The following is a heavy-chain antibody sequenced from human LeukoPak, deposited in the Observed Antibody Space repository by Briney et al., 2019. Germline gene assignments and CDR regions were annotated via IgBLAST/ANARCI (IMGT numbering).Heavy chain of an antibody. Sequence: SETLSLTCTVSGGSISSYYWSWIRQPPGKGLEWIGYIYYTGSTNYNPSLKSRVTILVDTSKNQFSLKLSSVTAADTAVYYCARASCGGDCYTQYYYYYGMDVWGPGTTVTVSS. V-gene: IGHV4-59*01. CDR1: GGSISSYY. CDR2: IYYTGST. J-gene: IGHJ6*02. CDR3: ARASCGGDCYTQYYYYYGMDV. D-gene: IGHD2-21*02.